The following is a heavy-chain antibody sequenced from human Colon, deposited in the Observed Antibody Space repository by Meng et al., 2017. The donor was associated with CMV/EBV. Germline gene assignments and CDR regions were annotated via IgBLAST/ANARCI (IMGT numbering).Heavy chain of an antibody. V-gene: IGHV1-18*01. J-gene: IGHJ4*02. D-gene: IGHD3-9*01. Sequence: ASVKVSCKASGYKFNDFGITWVRQAPGQGLEWVGWITTYNGNTEYNQKFRDRVTMTTDTSTSTAYLELRSLRSDDTAVYFCARDQYYDILTGNYDYWGQGTLVTVSS. CDR3: ARDQYYDILTGNYDY. CDR1: GYKFNDFG. CDR2: ITTYNGNT.